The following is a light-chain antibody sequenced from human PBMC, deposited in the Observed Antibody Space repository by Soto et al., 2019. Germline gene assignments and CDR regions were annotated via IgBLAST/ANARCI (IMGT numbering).Light chain of an antibody. V-gene: IGLV2-14*03. CDR3: KSYTSRSTYV. J-gene: IGLJ1*01. CDR1: SSDVGGYNS. CDR2: DVS. Sequence: QSVLTQPASGTGSPGQSITISCTGTSSDVGGYNSVSWYQHHPGKAPKLMIYDVSNRSSGVSSRFSGSKSDNTASLTISGLQAEDEADYYCKSYTSRSTYVFGTGTK.